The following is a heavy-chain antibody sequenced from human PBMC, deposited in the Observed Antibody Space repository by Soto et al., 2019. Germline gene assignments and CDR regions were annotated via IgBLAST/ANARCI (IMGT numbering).Heavy chain of an antibody. CDR3: AKRDCSCINCYVIDY. Sequence: GGSLRLSCAASGFTFNNYAMTWVRQAPGKGLEWVSGISDSGGDTYNADSVRGRFTISRDNSKNTLYLQMNSLRAEDTAVYYCAKRDCSCINCYVIDYWGQGTLVTVSS. J-gene: IGHJ4*02. CDR2: ISDSGGDT. CDR1: GFTFNNYA. D-gene: IGHD2-2*01. V-gene: IGHV3-23*01.